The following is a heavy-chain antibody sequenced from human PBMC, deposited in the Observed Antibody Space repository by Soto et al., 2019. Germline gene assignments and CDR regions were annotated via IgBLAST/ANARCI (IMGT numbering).Heavy chain of an antibody. V-gene: IGHV3-30-3*01. D-gene: IGHD3-10*01. J-gene: IGHJ4*02. CDR2: ISYDGSNK. CDR3: ARDGDGTFDY. Sequence: QVQLVESGGGVVQPGGSLRLSCAASGFTFSSYAMHWVRQAPGKGLEWVAVISYDGSNKYYADSVKGRFTISRDNSKNTLYLQMNSLRAEDTAVYYCARDGDGTFDYWGQGTLVTVSS. CDR1: GFTFSSYA.